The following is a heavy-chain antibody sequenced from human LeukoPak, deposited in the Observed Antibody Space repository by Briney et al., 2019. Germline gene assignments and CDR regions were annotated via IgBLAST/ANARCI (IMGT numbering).Heavy chain of an antibody. CDR2: IPKDGSNK. CDR1: GLTSSSYG. D-gene: IGHD2/OR15-2a*01. CDR3: AKDRSNWFDA. Sequence: GGSLRLSCVASGLTSSSYGMHWVRQAQGKGLEWVALIPKDGSNKYYGDSVKGRFTISRDISKNTLILQMNSLRAEDTAVYYCAKDRSNWFDAWGQGTLVTVSS. V-gene: IGHV3-30*02. J-gene: IGHJ5*02.